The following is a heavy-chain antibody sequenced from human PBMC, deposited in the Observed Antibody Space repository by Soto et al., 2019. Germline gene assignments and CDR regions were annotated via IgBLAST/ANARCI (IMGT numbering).Heavy chain of an antibody. V-gene: IGHV3-15*01. CDR1: GFTFSNAW. Sequence: GGSLRLSCAASGFTFSNAWMSWVRQAPGKGLEWVGRIKSKTDGGTTDYAAPVKGRFTISRDDSKNTLYLQMNSLKTEDTAVYYCTTATIRRYYYYGMDVWGQGTRVTVSS. D-gene: IGHD3-3*01. CDR2: IKSKTDGGTT. J-gene: IGHJ6*02. CDR3: TTATIRRYYYYGMDV.